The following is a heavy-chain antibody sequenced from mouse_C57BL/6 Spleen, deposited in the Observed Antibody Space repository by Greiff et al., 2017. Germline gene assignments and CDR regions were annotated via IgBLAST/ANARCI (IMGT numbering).Heavy chain of an antibody. J-gene: IGHJ2*01. V-gene: IGHV1-7*01. Sequence: QVQLQQSGAELAKPGASVKLSCKASGYTFTSYWMHWVKQRPGQGLEWIGYINPSSGYTKYNQKFKDKATLTADKSSSTAYMQLSSLTYDDSAVYYCARGRELGRSDFDYWGQGTTLTVSS. D-gene: IGHD4-1*01. CDR2: INPSSGYT. CDR1: GYTFTSYW. CDR3: ARGRELGRSDFDY.